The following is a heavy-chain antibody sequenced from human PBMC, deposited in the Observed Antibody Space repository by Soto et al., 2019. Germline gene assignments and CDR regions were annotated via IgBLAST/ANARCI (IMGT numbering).Heavy chain of an antibody. J-gene: IGHJ3*02. V-gene: IGHV1-8*01. CDR2: MNPNSGNT. CDR1: GYTFTSYD. CDR3: ASPNTYCSGGSCYAAFDI. D-gene: IGHD2-15*01. Sequence: QVQLVQSGAEVKKPGASVKVSCKASGYTFTSYDINWVRQATGQGLEWMGGMNPNSGNTGYAQKFQGRVTMTRNTSISTAYMELSSLRSEDTAVYYCASPNTYCSGGSCYAAFDIWGQGTMVTVSS.